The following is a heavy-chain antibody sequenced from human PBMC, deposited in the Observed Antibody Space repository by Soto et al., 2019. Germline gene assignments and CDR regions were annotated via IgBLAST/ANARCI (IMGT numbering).Heavy chain of an antibody. Sequence: GSLRLSCTASGFTFGDYAMSWFRQAPGKGLEWVGFIRSKAYGGTTEYAASVKGRFTISRDDSKSIAYLQMNSLKTEDTAVYYCTRDPKPGIAADGYYFDYWGQGTLVTVSS. J-gene: IGHJ4*02. CDR2: IRSKAYGGTT. D-gene: IGHD6-13*01. CDR3: TRDPKPGIAADGYYFDY. CDR1: GFTFGDYA. V-gene: IGHV3-49*03.